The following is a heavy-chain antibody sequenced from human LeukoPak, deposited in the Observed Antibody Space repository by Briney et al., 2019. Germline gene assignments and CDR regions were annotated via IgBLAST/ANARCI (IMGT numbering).Heavy chain of an antibody. Sequence: PGGSLRLSCAASGFTFSSYSMNWVRQAPGKGLEWVSSISSSSSYIYYADSVKGRFTISRDNAKNSLYLQMNSLRAEDTAVYYCARPKADYYDSSGYYRRTPHRYYFDYWGQGTLVTVSS. V-gene: IGHV3-21*01. CDR2: ISSSSSYI. CDR1: GFTFSSYS. J-gene: IGHJ4*02. D-gene: IGHD3-22*01. CDR3: ARPKADYYDSSGYYRRTPHRYYFDY.